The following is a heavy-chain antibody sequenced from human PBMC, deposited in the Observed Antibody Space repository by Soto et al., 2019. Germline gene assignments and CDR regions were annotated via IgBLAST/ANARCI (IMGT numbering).Heavy chain of an antibody. CDR1: GFTFSSYG. V-gene: IGHV3-23*01. CDR3: AKALSSLVHYYFDY. CDR2: ISGSGGST. J-gene: IGHJ4*02. Sequence: XGSLRLSCAASGFTFSSYGMSWVRQAPGKGLEWVSVISGSGGSTYYADSVKGRFTISRDNSKNALYLQMNSLRAEDTAVYYCAKALSSLVHYYFDYWGQGSLVTVSS. D-gene: IGHD3-10*01.